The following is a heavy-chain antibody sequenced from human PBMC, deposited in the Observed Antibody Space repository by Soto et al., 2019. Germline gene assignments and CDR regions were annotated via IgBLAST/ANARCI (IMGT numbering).Heavy chain of an antibody. Sequence: HVQLVQSGAEVKKPWASVKVSCKASGYTFTSYAMHWVRQAPGLRPEWMGWINAGNGNRKDSQKFQGRVTITRATSASTAYMALSSLRSEDTAVYYCARELYEYSSSWSYFDYWGQGTLVTVSS. CDR2: INAGNGNR. J-gene: IGHJ4*02. CDR1: GYTFTSYA. CDR3: ARELYEYSSSWSYFDY. D-gene: IGHD6-13*01. V-gene: IGHV1-3*01.